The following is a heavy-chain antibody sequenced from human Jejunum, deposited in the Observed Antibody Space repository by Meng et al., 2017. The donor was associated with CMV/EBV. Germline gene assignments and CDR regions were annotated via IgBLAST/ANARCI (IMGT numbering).Heavy chain of an antibody. CDR2: IYSGGST. V-gene: IGHV3-66*01. D-gene: IGHD2-15*01. J-gene: IGHJ4*02. CDR3: ARLGTVVVVAVY. CDR1: GFTVSSNY. Sequence: EVQLVESGGGLVQPGGSLTLSCAASGFTVSSNYMSWVRQAPGKGLEWVSIIYSGGSTYYADSVKGRFTISRDNSKNTLYLQMNSLRAEDTAVYYCARLGTVVVVAVYWGQGTLVTVSS.